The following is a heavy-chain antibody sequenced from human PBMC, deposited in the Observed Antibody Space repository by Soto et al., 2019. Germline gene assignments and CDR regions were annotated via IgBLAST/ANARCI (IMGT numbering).Heavy chain of an antibody. CDR1: GFTFSDYV. CDR3: ARVRLSIAVNDALDV. CDR2: MTYDGATE. Sequence: QVRLVESGGGVVQPGPSLRLSCAASGFTFSDYVIHWVRQAAGKGLEWVASMTYDGATEYYADSVKGRFTMSRDNSKRALSLQMNSLRPDDTAVYYCARVRLSIAVNDALDVWGQETTVTVSS. D-gene: IGHD3-3*02. V-gene: IGHV3-30*14. J-gene: IGHJ3*01.